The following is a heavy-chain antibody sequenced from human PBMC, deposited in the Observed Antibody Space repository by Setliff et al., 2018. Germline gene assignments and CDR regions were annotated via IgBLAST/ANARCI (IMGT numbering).Heavy chain of an antibody. V-gene: IGHV4-34*01. J-gene: IGHJ4*02. CDR2: IMPGRDT. CDR3: ARGRNIAARLLDS. Sequence: PSETLSLTCAVYGDSLSGYYWSWIRQSPKTGLEWIGEIMPGRDTLYSPSLESRLTITIDTSKSQFSLKLSSVTAADTAVYYCARGRNIAARLLDSWGQGTLVTVSS. D-gene: IGHD6-6*01. CDR1: GDSLSGYY.